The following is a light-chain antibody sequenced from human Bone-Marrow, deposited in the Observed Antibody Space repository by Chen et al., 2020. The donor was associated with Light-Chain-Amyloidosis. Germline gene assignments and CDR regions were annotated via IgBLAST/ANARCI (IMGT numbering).Light chain of an antibody. Sequence: SYVLTQPPSVSVAPGKTARITCGGNNIESKTVHWYQQKPGQAPVVVVYDDSARPSGIPERISGSNSGNAATLTISGVEAGDEADYYCQVRDSSNDHSDWVFGGGTKLTVL. V-gene: IGLV3-21*03. CDR1: NIESKT. CDR3: QVRDSSNDHSDWV. J-gene: IGLJ3*02. CDR2: DDS.